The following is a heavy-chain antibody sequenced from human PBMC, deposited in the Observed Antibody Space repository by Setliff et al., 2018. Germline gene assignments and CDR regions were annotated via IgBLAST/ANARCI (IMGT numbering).Heavy chain of an antibody. CDR2: VSASGST. D-gene: IGHD3-3*01. J-gene: IGHJ5*02. CDR3: ARERTIFGILVISGWFDP. V-gene: IGHV4-4*07. Sequence: LSLTCTVYGGSFSNYYWTWIRQPAGKELEWIGRVSASGSTTYNPSLKSRVTMSVDTSRNQISLNLTSVTAADTAMYYCARERTIFGILVISGWFDPWGQGTVVTVSS. CDR1: GGSFSNYY.